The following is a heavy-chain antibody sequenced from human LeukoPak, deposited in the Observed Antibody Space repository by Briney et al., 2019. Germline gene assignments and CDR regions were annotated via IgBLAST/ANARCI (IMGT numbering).Heavy chain of an antibody. D-gene: IGHD6-19*01. CDR3: ARVPPSIAVDYFDY. J-gene: IGHJ4*02. CDR2: ISSRSSTI. CDR1: GFTFSTYA. V-gene: IGHV3-48*01. Sequence: GGSLRLSCAASGFTFSTYAMNWVRQAPGKGLEWVSYISSRSSTIYYADSVKGRFTISRDNAKNSLYLQVNSLRAEDTAVYYCARVPPSIAVDYFDYWGQGTLVTVSS.